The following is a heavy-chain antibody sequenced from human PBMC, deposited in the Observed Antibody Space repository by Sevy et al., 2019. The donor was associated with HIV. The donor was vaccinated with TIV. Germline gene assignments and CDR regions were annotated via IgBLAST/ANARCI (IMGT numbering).Heavy chain of an antibody. CDR3: ARDAAEGAYGDSWFSNWLDP. D-gene: IGHD6-13*01. V-gene: IGHV3-30*14. J-gene: IGHJ5*02. CDR2: ISYDGSNQ. CDR1: GFTFNSYS. Sequence: GGSLRLSCAASGFTFNSYSMYWVRQAPGKGLEWVAVISYDGSNQYYADSVKGRFTFSRDNSKNTLYLQMNSLGVEDTALCYGARDAAEGAYGDSWFSNWLDPWGQGTLVTVSS.